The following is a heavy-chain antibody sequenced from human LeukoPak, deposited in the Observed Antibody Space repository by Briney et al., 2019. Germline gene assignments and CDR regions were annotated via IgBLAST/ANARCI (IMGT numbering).Heavy chain of an antibody. J-gene: IGHJ4*02. D-gene: IGHD5-18*01. CDR2: ISAYNGNT. CDR3: ATHMDTAMIKAEFDY. V-gene: IGHV1-18*01. Sequence: ASVKVPCKTSGYTFTSYGISWVRQAPGQGLEWMGWISAYNGNTNYAQKLQGRVTMTTDTSTTTAYMELRSLRSDDTAVYYCATHMDTAMIKAEFDYWGQGNLGHRLL. CDR1: GYTFTSYG.